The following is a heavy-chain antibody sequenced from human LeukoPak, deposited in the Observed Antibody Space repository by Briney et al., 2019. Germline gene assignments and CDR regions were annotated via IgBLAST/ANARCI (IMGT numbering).Heavy chain of an antibody. Sequence: PGGSLRLSCAASGFAFSSYAMSWVRQAPGKGLEWVSAISGSGGSTYYADSVKGRYTISRDNSKNTLYLQMNSLRAEDTAVYYCAKGSAAAGTGIDPWGQGTLVTVSS. CDR3: AKGSAAAGTGIDP. J-gene: IGHJ5*02. CDR2: ISGSGGST. V-gene: IGHV3-23*01. D-gene: IGHD6-13*01. CDR1: GFAFSSYA.